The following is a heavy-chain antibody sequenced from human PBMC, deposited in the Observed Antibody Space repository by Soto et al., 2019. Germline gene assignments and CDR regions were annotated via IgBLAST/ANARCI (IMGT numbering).Heavy chain of an antibody. CDR1: GFSFSNYA. D-gene: IGHD2-21*02. CDR3: ARAESGGDYHY. V-gene: IGHV3-64*01. Sequence: EVQLVESGGGLVQPGGSLRLSCAASGFSFSNYAMHWVRQAPGKGLEYVSAITSNGGSTYYANSVKGRFTISRDNSKNTLSLQMGSLRAEDMAVYYCARAESGGDYHYWCQGTLVTVSS. J-gene: IGHJ4*02. CDR2: ITSNGGST.